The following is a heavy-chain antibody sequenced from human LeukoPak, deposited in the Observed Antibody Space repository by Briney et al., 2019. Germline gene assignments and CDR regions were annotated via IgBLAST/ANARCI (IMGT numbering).Heavy chain of an antibody. CDR2: IRSKAYGGTT. CDR1: GFTFGDYA. Sequence: GGSLRLSCTASGFTFGDYAMSWFRQAPGKGLEWVGFIRSKAYGGTTEYAASVKGRFTISRGDSKSIAYLQMNSLKTEDTAVYYCTRDQGYYDSSGYRNDAFDIWGQGTMVTVSS. J-gene: IGHJ3*02. D-gene: IGHD3-22*01. CDR3: TRDQGYYDSSGYRNDAFDI. V-gene: IGHV3-49*03.